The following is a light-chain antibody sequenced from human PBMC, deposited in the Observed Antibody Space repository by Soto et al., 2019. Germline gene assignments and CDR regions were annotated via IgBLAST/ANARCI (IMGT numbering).Light chain of an antibody. J-gene: IGKJ4*01. V-gene: IGKV3-20*01. CDR3: QQYGSSPLT. CDR1: QSVSSSY. CDR2: GAS. Sequence: EIVLTQSPGTLSLSPGERTTLSCRASQSVSSSYLAWYQQKPGQAPRLLIYGASSRATGIPDRFSGSGSGTDCTLTIRRLEPEDFAVYYCQQYGSSPLTFGGGPKV.